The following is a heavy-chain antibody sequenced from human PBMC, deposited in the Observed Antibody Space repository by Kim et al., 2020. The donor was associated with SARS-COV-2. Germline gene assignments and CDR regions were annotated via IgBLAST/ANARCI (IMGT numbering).Heavy chain of an antibody. CDR3: AGDYDSSGYYDI. D-gene: IGHD3-22*01. V-gene: IGHV4-31*03. CDR1: GGSLSSSGYY. CDR2: IYYRGST. Sequence: SETLSLTCTVSGGSLSSSGYYWSWFRQHPGKGLEWIGYIYYRGSTYYSPSLKSRLTISVDTSKNQFSLKLSSVSAADTAVYYCAGDYDSSGYYDIWGQGILVTVSS. J-gene: IGHJ4*02.